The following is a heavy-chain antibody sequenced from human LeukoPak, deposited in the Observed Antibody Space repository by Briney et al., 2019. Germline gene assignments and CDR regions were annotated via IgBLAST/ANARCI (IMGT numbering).Heavy chain of an antibody. CDR1: GFTVSSNY. V-gene: IGHV3-66*01. Sequence: PGGSLRLSCAASGFTVSSNYMSWVRQAPGKGLEWVSVIYSGGSTYYADSVKGRFTISRDNSKNTLYLQMNSLRAEDTAVYCCASLRYFDWLFDYWGQGTLVTVSS. J-gene: IGHJ4*02. CDR2: IYSGGST. CDR3: ASLRYFDWLFDY. D-gene: IGHD3-9*01.